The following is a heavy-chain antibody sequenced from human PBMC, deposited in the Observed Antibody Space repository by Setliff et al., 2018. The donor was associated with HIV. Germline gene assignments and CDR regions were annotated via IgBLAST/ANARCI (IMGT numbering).Heavy chain of an antibody. CDR3: ARDLRSSHGSPNYFDY. CDR1: GCNFEDYA. J-gene: IGHJ4*02. V-gene: IGHV3-74*01. CDR2: IKSDGSVI. D-gene: IGHD2-15*01. Sequence: GGSLRHSCAASGCNFEDYAMHWVRQAPGKGLVWVSHIKSDGSVIQYADSVKGRFTISRDNAKNTLYLQMNSLRAEETAVYYCARDLRSSHGSPNYFDYWGRGALVTVSS.